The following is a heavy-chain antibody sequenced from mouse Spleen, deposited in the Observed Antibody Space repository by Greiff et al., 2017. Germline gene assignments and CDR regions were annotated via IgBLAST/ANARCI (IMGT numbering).Heavy chain of an antibody. CDR3: ARGGFTTVAARYFDV. D-gene: IGHD1-1*01. J-gene: IGHJ1*03. V-gene: IGHV3-8*01. CDR2: ISYSGST. CDR1: GYSITSDY. Sequence: EVQGVESGPGLAKPSQTLSLTCSVTGYSITSDYWNWIRKFPGNKLEYMGYISYSGSTYYNPSLKSRISITRDTSKNQYYLQLNSVTTEDTATYYCARGGFTTVAARYFDVWGTGTTVTVSS.